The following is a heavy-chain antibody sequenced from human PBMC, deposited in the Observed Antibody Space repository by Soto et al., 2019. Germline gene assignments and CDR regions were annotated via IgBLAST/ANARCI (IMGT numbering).Heavy chain of an antibody. CDR1: GGSISSGGYS. CDR3: ARLYYGSGSYYNPYYFDY. D-gene: IGHD3-10*01. Sequence: PSETLSLTCTVSGGSISSGGYSWTWIRQHPGKGLEWIGYIYYSGSTNYKPSLKSRVTISVDTSKNQYSLKLSSVTAADTAVYYCARLYYGSGSYYNPYYFDYWGQGTLVTVSS. V-gene: IGHV4-61*08. J-gene: IGHJ4*02. CDR2: IYYSGST.